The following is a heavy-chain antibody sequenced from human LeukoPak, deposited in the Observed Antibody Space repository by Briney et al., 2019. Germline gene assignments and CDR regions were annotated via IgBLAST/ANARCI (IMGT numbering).Heavy chain of an antibody. Sequence: GESLKISCKASGYSFTTYWIGWVRQMPGRGLEWMGIIYFGDSDTRYSPSFQGQVTISADKSIGTAYLQWSSLKASDTAVYYCASTELQRPYYYYGMDVWGQGTTVTVSS. V-gene: IGHV5-51*01. CDR3: ASTELQRPYYYYGMDV. CDR1: GYSFTTYW. J-gene: IGHJ6*02. CDR2: IYFGDSDT. D-gene: IGHD1-1*01.